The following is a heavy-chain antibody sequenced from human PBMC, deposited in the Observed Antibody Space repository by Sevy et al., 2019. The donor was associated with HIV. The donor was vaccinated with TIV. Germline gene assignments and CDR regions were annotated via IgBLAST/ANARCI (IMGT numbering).Heavy chain of an antibody. D-gene: IGHD1-26*01. CDR2: ISSSSSTI. CDR3: ARIRGPTSAEFDL. Sequence: GGSLRLSCAASGFTFSSYSMNWVRQAPGKGLEWVSYISSSSSTIYYADSVKGRFTISRDNAKNSLYLQMNSLRADDTAVYYCARIRGPTSAEFDLWGQGTLVTVSS. J-gene: IGHJ5*02. V-gene: IGHV3-48*01. CDR1: GFTFSSYS.